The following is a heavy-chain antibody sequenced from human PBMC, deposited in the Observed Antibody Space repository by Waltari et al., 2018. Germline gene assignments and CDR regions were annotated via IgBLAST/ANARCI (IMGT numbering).Heavy chain of an antibody. V-gene: IGHV1-24*01. Sequence: QVQLVQSGAEVKKPGASVKVSCKVSGYTLNELSMHLVRQEPGKGPEWMGGVDPEDGETIYAQKFQGRVTMTEDTSTDTAYMELSSLRSEDTAVYYCATDSPDYYDSSGYYAYWGQGTLVTVSS. J-gene: IGHJ4*02. D-gene: IGHD3-22*01. CDR2: VDPEDGET. CDR3: ATDSPDYYDSSGYYAY. CDR1: GYTLNELS.